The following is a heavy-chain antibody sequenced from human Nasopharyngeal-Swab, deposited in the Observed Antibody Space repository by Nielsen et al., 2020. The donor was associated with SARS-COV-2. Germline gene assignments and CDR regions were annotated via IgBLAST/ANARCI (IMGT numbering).Heavy chain of an antibody. J-gene: IGHJ6*02. CDR2: IYYSGST. CDR1: GGSISSGDYY. V-gene: IGHV4-30-4*01. Sequence: SETLSLTCTVSGGSISSGDYYWSWIRQPPGKGLEWIGYIYYSGSTYYNPSLKGRVTISVDTSKNQFSLKLSSVTAADTAVYYCARGSLAAITIFGVITTYGMDVWGQGTTVTVSS. D-gene: IGHD3-3*01. CDR3: ARGSLAAITIFGVITTYGMDV.